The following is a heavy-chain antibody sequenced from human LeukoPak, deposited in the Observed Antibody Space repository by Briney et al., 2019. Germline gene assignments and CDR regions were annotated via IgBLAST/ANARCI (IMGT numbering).Heavy chain of an antibody. CDR3: ATTRRSGYVTFDY. Sequence: ASVKVSCKASGYTFSSYGINWVRQAPGQGLEWMGWISGYNGNRNYAQKLQDRVTMATDTSTSTAYMELRSLKSDDTAVYYCATTRRSGYVTFDYWGQGTLVTVSS. D-gene: IGHD5-12*01. J-gene: IGHJ4*02. CDR2: ISGYNGNR. V-gene: IGHV1-18*01. CDR1: GYTFSSYG.